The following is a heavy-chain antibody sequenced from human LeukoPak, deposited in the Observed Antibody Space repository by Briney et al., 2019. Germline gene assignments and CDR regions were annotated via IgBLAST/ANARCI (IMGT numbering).Heavy chain of an antibody. Sequence: GGSLRLSCAASGLTFSSYAMSWVRQAPGKGLEWVSAISGSGGSTYYADSVKGRFTISRDNSKNTLYLQMNSLRAEDTAIYYCAKDRTVGASYWYFDLWGRGTLVTVSS. J-gene: IGHJ2*01. CDR1: GLTFSSYA. D-gene: IGHD1-26*01. V-gene: IGHV3-23*01. CDR3: AKDRTVGASYWYFDL. CDR2: ISGSGGST.